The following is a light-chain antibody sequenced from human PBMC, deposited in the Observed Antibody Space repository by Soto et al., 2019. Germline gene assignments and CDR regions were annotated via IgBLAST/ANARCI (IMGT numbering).Light chain of an antibody. CDR1: QIISSS. Sequence: TQSPGTLSLSPGDRVTITCRASQIISSSLNWYQQKPGKAPKLLIYAASSLQSGVPSRFSGSGSGTDFTLTITSLQSEDFAVYYCQQYNNWPITFGQGTRLEIK. CDR3: QQYNNWPIT. J-gene: IGKJ5*01. CDR2: AAS. V-gene: IGKV1-39*01.